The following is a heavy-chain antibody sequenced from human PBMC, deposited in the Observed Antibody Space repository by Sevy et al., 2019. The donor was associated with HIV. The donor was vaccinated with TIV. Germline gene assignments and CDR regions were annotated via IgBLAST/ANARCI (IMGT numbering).Heavy chain of an antibody. Sequence: ASVKLSCKASGYTFSDSGYYVHWVRQAPGQGLEWMGWINPKSGATNYAQKFQGRVTMTRDTSVSTANMELSRLTSDDTAVYYCARESYDFWTGPVDYDYGMDVWGQGTTVTVSS. CDR1: GYTFSDSGYY. J-gene: IGHJ6*02. D-gene: IGHD3-3*01. CDR3: ARESYDFWTGPVDYDYGMDV. V-gene: IGHV1-2*02. CDR2: INPKSGAT.